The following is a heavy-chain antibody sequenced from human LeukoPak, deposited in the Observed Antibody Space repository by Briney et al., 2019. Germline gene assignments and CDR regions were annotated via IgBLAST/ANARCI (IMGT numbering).Heavy chain of an antibody. V-gene: IGHV3-21*01. CDR1: GFTVSSNY. J-gene: IGHJ6*02. Sequence: PGGSLRLSCAASGFTVSSNYMSWVRQAPGKGLEWVSAISGSGGSTYYADSVKGRFTISRDNAKNSLYLQMNSLRAEDTAVYYCARDGVVVVAASYYYGMDVWGQGTTVTVSS. D-gene: IGHD2-15*01. CDR2: ISGSGGST. CDR3: ARDGVVVVAASYYYGMDV.